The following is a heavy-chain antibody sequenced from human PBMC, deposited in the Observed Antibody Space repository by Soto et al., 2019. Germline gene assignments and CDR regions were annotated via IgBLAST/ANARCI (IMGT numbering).Heavy chain of an antibody. Sequence: SETLSLTCTVSGGSVSSGSYYWSWIRQPPGKGLEWIGYIYYSGTTNYNPSLKSRVTISVDTSKNQFSLKLSSVTAADTAVYYCARVPDRWGQGTLVTVSS. CDR2: IYYSGTT. CDR3: ARVPDR. V-gene: IGHV4-61*01. J-gene: IGHJ5*02. D-gene: IGHD2-2*01. CDR1: GGSVSSGSYY.